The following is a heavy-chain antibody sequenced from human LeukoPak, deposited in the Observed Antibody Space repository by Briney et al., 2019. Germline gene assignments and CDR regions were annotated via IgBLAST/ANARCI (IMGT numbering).Heavy chain of an antibody. CDR1: GFTFSSYG. Sequence: KSGGSLRLSCAASGFTFSSYGMHWVRQAPGKGLEWVAVISYDGSNKYYADSVKGRFTISRDNSKNTLYLQMNSLRAEDTAVYYCAKRGDSGYESFDPWGQGTLVTVSS. D-gene: IGHD5-12*01. CDR3: AKRGDSGYESFDP. CDR2: ISYDGSNK. V-gene: IGHV3-30*18. J-gene: IGHJ5*02.